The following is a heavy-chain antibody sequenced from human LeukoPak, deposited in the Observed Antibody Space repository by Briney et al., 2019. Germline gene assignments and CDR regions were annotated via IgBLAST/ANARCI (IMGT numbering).Heavy chain of an antibody. V-gene: IGHV4-59*08. CDR3: ARNGGGYSFAS. CDR1: GGSFSAYY. D-gene: IGHD1-26*01. CDR2: VDNSGST. Sequence: ASETLSLTCGVYGGSFSAYYWSWIRQPPGKGLEWIGYVDNSGSTTCNPSLKSRVLISVDTCKNQFSLKLSSVTAADTAVYYCARNGGGYSFASWGQGTLVTVSS. J-gene: IGHJ4*02.